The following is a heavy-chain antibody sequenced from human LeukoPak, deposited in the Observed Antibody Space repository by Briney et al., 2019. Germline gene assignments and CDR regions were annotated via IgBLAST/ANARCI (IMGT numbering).Heavy chain of an antibody. CDR1: GGSISSGSYY. J-gene: IGHJ6*03. D-gene: IGHD2-15*01. Sequence: SETLSLTCTVSGGSISSGSYYWSWIRQPAGKGLEWIGRIYTSGSTNYNPSLKSRVTISVDTSKNQFSLKLSSVTAADTAVYYCARTRYCSGGSCYSGDYYYYMDVWGKGTTVTISS. V-gene: IGHV4-61*02. CDR3: ARTRYCSGGSCYSGDYYYYMDV. CDR2: IYTSGST.